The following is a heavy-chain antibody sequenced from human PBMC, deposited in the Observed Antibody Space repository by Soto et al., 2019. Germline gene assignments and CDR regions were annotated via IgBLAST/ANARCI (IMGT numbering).Heavy chain of an antibody. V-gene: IGHV3-49*04. CDR2: IRSKAYGGTT. CDR3: SVTGGPLDY. J-gene: IGHJ4*02. Sequence: GGSLRLSCTASGFTFGDYAMSWVRQAPGKGLEWVGFIRSKAYGGTTEYAASVKGRFTISRDDSKSIAYLQMNSLKTEDTAVYYCSVTGGPLDYWGQGTPVTVSS. CDR1: GFTFGDYA. D-gene: IGHD2-15*01.